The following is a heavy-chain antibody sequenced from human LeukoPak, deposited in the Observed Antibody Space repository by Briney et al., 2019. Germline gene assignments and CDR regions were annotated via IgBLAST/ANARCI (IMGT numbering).Heavy chain of an antibody. Sequence: PGGSLRLSCAASGFTFSDYYMSWIRQAPGKGLEWVSYISSSGSTIYYADSVKGRFTISRDNAKNSLYLQMNSLRAEDTDVYYCARDSQPPSTSNYYYYGMDVWGQGTTVTVSS. J-gene: IGHJ6*02. V-gene: IGHV3-11*01. CDR1: GFTFSDYY. CDR3: ARDSQPPSTSNYYYYGMDV. D-gene: IGHD2-2*01. CDR2: ISSSGSTI.